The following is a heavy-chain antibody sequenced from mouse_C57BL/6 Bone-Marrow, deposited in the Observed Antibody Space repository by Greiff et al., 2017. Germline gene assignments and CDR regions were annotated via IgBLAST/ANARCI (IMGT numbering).Heavy chain of an antibody. Sequence: QVQLQQSGAELVKPGASVKLSCKASGYTFTSYWMPWVKQRPGQGLEWIGEIDPSDSYTNYNQKIKGKATLTVDTSSSTAYMQLSSLTSEDSAVYYCAREGYYYGSSGGFAYWGQGTLVTVSA. CDR2: IDPSDSYT. V-gene: IGHV1-50*01. J-gene: IGHJ3*01. CDR3: AREGYYYGSSGGFAY. CDR1: GYTFTSYW. D-gene: IGHD1-1*01.